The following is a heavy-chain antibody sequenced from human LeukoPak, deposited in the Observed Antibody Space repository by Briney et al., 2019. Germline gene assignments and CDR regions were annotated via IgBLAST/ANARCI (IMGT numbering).Heavy chain of an antibody. V-gene: IGHV3-30*02. CDR1: GFTFSSYG. J-gene: IGHJ6*03. D-gene: IGHD3-10*01. CDR2: IRYDGSNK. Sequence: PGGSLRLSCAASGFTFSSYGMHWVRQAPGKGPEWVAFIRYDGSNKYYADSVKGRFTISRDNPKNTLYLQMNSLRAEDTAVYYCAKDGLWIGEKKANMDVWGKGTTVTVSS. CDR3: AKDGLWIGEKKANMDV.